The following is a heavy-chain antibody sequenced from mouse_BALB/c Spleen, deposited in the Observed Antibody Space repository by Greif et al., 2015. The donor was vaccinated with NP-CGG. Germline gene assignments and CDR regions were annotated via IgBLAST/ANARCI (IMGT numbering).Heavy chain of an antibody. V-gene: IGHV5-6*01. Sequence: EVQRVESGGDLVKPGGSLKLSCAASGFTFSSYGMSWVRQTPDKRLEWVATISSGGSYTYYPDSVKGRFTISRDNAKNTLYLRMSSLKSEDTAMYYCASDYYGSSHYYAMDYWGQGTSVTVSS. CDR2: ISSGGSYT. CDR3: ASDYYGSSHYYAMDY. D-gene: IGHD1-1*01. CDR1: GFTFSSYG. J-gene: IGHJ4*01.